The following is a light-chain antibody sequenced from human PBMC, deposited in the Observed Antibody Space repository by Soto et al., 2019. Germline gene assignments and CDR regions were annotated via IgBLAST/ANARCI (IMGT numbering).Light chain of an antibody. V-gene: IGKV2-30*01. Sequence: VVMTQSPLSLPATLGQPASISCRSSQSLVYSDGNTYLTWFQQRPGQSPRRLIYKISDRDSGVPDRFSGSGSATDFTLKISRVEAEDVGVYYCMQGTHWPLTFGQGTRLEI. CDR2: KIS. CDR1: QSLVYSDGNTY. CDR3: MQGTHWPLT. J-gene: IGKJ5*01.